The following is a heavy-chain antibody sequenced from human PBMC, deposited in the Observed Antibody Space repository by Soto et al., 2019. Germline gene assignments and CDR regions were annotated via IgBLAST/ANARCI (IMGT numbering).Heavy chain of an antibody. CDR2: ISSSSSTI. V-gene: IGHV3-48*01. CDR3: ARVLRSYDILTGYYTDPGSYGMDV. D-gene: IGHD3-9*01. CDR1: GFTFSSYS. Sequence: PGGSLRLSCAASGFTFSSYSMNWVRQTPGKGLEWVSYISSSSSTIYYADSVKGRFTISRDNAKNSLYLQMNSLRAEDTAVYYCARVLRSYDILTGYYTDPGSYGMDVWGQGTTVTVSS. J-gene: IGHJ6*02.